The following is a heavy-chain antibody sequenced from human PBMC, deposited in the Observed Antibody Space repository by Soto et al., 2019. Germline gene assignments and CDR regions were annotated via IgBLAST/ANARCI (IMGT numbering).Heavy chain of an antibody. CDR1: GFTFTSSA. D-gene: IGHD6-13*01. CDR2: IVVGSGNT. CDR3: AADPIGAAAGQIYYYGMDV. V-gene: IGHV1-58*01. J-gene: IGHJ6*02. Sequence: SVKVSCKASGFTFTSSAVQWVRQARGQRLEWIGWIVVGSGNTNYAQKFQERVTITRDMSTSTAYMELSSLRSEDTAVYYCAADPIGAAAGQIYYYGMDVWGQGTTVTVSS.